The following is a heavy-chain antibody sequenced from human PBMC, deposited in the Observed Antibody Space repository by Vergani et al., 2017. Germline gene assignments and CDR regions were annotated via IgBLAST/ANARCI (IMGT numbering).Heavy chain of an antibody. CDR3: ARDSVVVVVAATPDYYYYGMDV. Sequence: QVQLQQSGPGLVKPSQTLSLTCAISGDSVSSNSAAWNWIRQSPSRGLEWLGRTYYRSKWYNDYAVSVKSRITINPDTSKNQFSLQLNSVTPEDTAVYYCARDSVVVVVAATPDYYYYGMDVWGQGTTVTVSS. CDR2: TYYRSKWYN. D-gene: IGHD2-15*01. J-gene: IGHJ6*02. CDR1: GDSVSSNSAA. V-gene: IGHV6-1*01.